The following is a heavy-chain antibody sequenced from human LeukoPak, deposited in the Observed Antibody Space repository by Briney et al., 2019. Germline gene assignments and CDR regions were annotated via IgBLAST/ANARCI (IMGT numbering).Heavy chain of an antibody. CDR3: ARTGGGSGGI. V-gene: IGHV4-59*01. CDR1: GGSISGYY. D-gene: IGHD6-19*01. CDR2: VYYSGST. J-gene: IGHJ3*02. Sequence: PSETLSLTCTVSGGSISGYYWSWVRQPPGKGLEWIGYVYYSGSTTYLPPLKRRVTFSLDRYKNQFSLKLRSVTAADTAVYYCARTGGGSGGIWGQGTMVTVSS.